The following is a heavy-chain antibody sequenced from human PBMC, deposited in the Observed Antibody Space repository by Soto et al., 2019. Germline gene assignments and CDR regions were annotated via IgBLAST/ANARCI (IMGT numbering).Heavy chain of an antibody. J-gene: IGHJ5*02. D-gene: IGHD1-26*01. V-gene: IGHV1-3*01. Sequence: GASVKVSCKAFGYTFTSYAIHWVRQAPGQRLEWMGWINAGNGNTKYSQKFQGRVTITRDTSASTAYMELTSLRSEDTAVYYCARASGSSYWFDPWGQGTLVTVSS. CDR2: INAGNGNT. CDR1: GYTFTSYA. CDR3: ARASGSSYWFDP.